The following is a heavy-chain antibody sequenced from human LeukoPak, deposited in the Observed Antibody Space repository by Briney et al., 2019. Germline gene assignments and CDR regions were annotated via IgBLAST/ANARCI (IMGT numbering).Heavy chain of an antibody. CDR3: ARDVEAARPLYMDV. D-gene: IGHD6-6*01. CDR1: GDSVPSNSAT. Sequence: SQTLSLTCAISGDSVPSNSATWNWIRQSPSRGLEWLGRTYYRSKWYNDYAVSMKSRITINPDTSKNQFSLQLNSVTPEDTAVYYCARDVEAARPLYMDVWGKGTTVTVSS. CDR2: TYYRSKWYN. V-gene: IGHV6-1*01. J-gene: IGHJ6*03.